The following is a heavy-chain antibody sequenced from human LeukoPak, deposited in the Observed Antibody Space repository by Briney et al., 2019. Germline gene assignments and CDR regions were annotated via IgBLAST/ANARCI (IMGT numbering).Heavy chain of an antibody. CDR1: GGTFSSYA. J-gene: IGHJ5*02. V-gene: IGHV1-69*06. Sequence: GASVKVSCKASGGTFSSYAISWVRQAPGQGLEWMGGIIPIFGTANYAQKFQGRVTITADKSTSTAYMELSSLRSEGTAVYYCARLRCSSTSCYSWFDPWGQGTLATVSS. CDR3: ARLRCSSTSCYSWFDP. D-gene: IGHD2-2*01. CDR2: IIPIFGTA.